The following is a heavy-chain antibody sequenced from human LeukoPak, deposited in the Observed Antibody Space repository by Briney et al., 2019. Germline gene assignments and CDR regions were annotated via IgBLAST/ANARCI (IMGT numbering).Heavy chain of an antibody. CDR1: GFTFSSYS. V-gene: IGHV3-48*04. CDR2: ISSSSSTI. CDR3: AGGYVGLDY. J-gene: IGHJ4*02. Sequence: GGSLRLSCAASGFTFSSYSMNWVRQAPGKGLEWVSYISSSSSTIYYADSVKGRFTISRDNAKNSLYLQMNSLRAEDTAVYYCAGGYVGLDYWGQGTLVTVSS. D-gene: IGHD3-16*01.